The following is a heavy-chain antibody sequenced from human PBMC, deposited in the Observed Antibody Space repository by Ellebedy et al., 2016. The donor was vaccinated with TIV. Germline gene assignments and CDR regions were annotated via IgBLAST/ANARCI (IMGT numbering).Heavy chain of an antibody. J-gene: IGHJ4*02. V-gene: IGHV3-11*01. Sequence: GESLKISCAASAFTFSDYYMSWIRQAPGKGLEWVSSISSSGTTIYYADSVKGRFTISRDNSNNTLWLQMSGLRAEDTARYFCAKDLGIERQWGFDYWGQGTLVTVSS. CDR1: AFTFSDYY. D-gene: IGHD1-26*01. CDR3: AKDLGIERQWGFDY. CDR2: ISSSGTTI.